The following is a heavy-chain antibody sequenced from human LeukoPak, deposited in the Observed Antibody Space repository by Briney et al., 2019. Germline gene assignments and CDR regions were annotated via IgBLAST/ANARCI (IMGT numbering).Heavy chain of an antibody. D-gene: IGHD4-17*01. J-gene: IGHJ2*01. CDR2: INPNSGGT. V-gene: IGHV1-2*02. CDR1: GYTFTGYY. CDR3: ARDYGDYVGYWYFDL. Sequence: ASVKVSCKASGYTFTGYYMHWVRQAPGQGLEWMGWINPNSGGTSYAQKFQGRVTMTRDTPISTAYMELSRLRSDDTAVYYCARDYGDYVGYWYFDLWGRGTLVTVSS.